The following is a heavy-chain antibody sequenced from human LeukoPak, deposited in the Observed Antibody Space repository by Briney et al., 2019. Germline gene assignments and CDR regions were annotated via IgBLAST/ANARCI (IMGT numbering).Heavy chain of an antibody. CDR3: AREDLGYCSGGSCYSHRMYYYYYYMDV. J-gene: IGHJ6*03. CDR2: ISSSSSTI. V-gene: IGHV3-48*01. CDR1: GFTFSSYS. Sequence: GGSLRLSCAASGFTFSSYSMNWVRQAPGKGLEWVSSISSSSSTIYYADSVKGRFTISRDNAKNSLYLQMNSLRAEDTAVYYCAREDLGYCSGGSCYSHRMYYYYYYMDVWGKGTTVTVSS. D-gene: IGHD2-15*01.